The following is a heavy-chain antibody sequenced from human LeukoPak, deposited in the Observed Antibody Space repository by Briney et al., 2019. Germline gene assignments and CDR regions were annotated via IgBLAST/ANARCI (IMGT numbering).Heavy chain of an antibody. Sequence: SETLSLTCTVSGVSINSYYWSWIRQPPGKGLEWIGYIYYSGSTNYNPSLKSRVTISVDTSKNQFSLNLRSVTAADTAVFYCARQDYGDHLFDCWGQGALVTVSS. CDR1: GVSINSYY. V-gene: IGHV4-59*08. CDR2: IYYSGST. CDR3: ARQDYGDHLFDC. J-gene: IGHJ4*02. D-gene: IGHD4-17*01.